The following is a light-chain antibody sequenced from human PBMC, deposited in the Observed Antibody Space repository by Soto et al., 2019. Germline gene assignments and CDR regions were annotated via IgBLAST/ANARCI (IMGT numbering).Light chain of an antibody. V-gene: IGKV3-15*01. Sequence: EIVMTQSPATLSVSPGEGATLSCKASQSVYNNLAWYQQRPGQPPRLLIYDASTRATGISARFSGSGYGTEFTLTISSLQSEDFAVYFCQQCRNWPLTFGGGTKV. CDR2: DAS. J-gene: IGKJ4*01. CDR3: QQCRNWPLT. CDR1: QSVYNN.